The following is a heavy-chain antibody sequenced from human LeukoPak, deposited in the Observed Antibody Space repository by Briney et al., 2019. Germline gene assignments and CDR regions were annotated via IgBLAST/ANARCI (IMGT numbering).Heavy chain of an antibody. CDR1: GYTFTSYY. Sequence: ASVKVSCKASGYTFTSYYMHWVRQAPGQGLEWMGIINPSGGSTSYAQKFQGRVTMTRDMSTSTVYMELSGLRSEDTAVYYCARARFRVAARPSNWFDPWGQGTLVTVSS. CDR3: ARARFRVAARPSNWFDP. V-gene: IGHV1-46*01. CDR2: INPSGGST. D-gene: IGHD6-6*01. J-gene: IGHJ5*02.